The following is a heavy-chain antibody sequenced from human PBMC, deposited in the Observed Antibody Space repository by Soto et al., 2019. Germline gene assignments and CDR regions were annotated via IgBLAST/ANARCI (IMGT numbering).Heavy chain of an antibody. CDR2: INHSGST. Sequence: SETLSLTCAVYGGSFSCYYWSWIRQPPGKGLEWIGEINHSGSTNYNPSLKSRVTISVDTSKNQFSLKLSSVTAADTAVYYCMLGSGWKDFDYWGQGTLVTVSS. CDR3: MLGSGWKDFDY. D-gene: IGHD3-22*01. V-gene: IGHV4-34*01. J-gene: IGHJ4*02. CDR1: GGSFSCYY.